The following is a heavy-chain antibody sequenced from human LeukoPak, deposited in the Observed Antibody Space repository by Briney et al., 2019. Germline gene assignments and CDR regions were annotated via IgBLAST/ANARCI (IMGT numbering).Heavy chain of an antibody. CDR2: IYHGGSA. Sequence: SETLSLTCTVSGGSISSYFWSWIRQPPGKGLEWIGYIYHGGSANYNPSLKSRVTISVDTSMNQFSLKLSSVTAADTAVYYCARERSYWPRGDNWFDPWGQGTLVTVSS. CDR3: ARERSYWPRGDNWFDP. V-gene: IGHV4-59*01. D-gene: IGHD1-26*01. CDR1: GGSISSYF. J-gene: IGHJ5*02.